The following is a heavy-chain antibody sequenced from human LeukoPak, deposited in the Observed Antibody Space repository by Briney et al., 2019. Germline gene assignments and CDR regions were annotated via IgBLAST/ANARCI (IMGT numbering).Heavy chain of an antibody. CDR2: IKHDGSDK. J-gene: IGHJ4*02. Sequence: GGSLRLSCAASGFTFSSHWMTWVRQAPGKGLEWVANIKHDGSDKYYVDSVKGRFTISRDNAKNSLYLQMNSLRAEDTAVYYCARAGDSYFDFWGQGTLVTVSS. CDR3: ARAGDSYFDF. V-gene: IGHV3-7*01. CDR1: GFTFSSHW. D-gene: IGHD3-10*01.